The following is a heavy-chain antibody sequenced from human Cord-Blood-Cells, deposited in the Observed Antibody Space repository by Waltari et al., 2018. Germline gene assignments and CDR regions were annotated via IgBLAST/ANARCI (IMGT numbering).Heavy chain of an antibody. V-gene: IGHV3-21*01. CDR3: ARDSGIAVAGRNY. D-gene: IGHD6-19*01. Sequence: EVQLVESGGGLVKPGGSLRLACEAPGLTFRSYRLNWGRQAPGKGLWWVSSISSSSSYIYYADSVKGRFTISRDNAKNSLYLQMNSLRAEDTAVYYCARDSGIAVAGRNYWGQGTLVTVSS. CDR2: ISSSSSYI. CDR1: GLTFRSYR. J-gene: IGHJ4*02.